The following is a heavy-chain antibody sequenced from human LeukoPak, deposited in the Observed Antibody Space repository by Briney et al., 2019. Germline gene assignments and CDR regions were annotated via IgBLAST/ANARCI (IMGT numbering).Heavy chain of an antibody. V-gene: IGHV1-18*01. CDR1: GYTFTSYG. CDR2: ISAYNGNT. J-gene: IGHJ5*02. D-gene: IGHD6-13*01. Sequence: ASVKVSCKASGYTFTSYGISWVRQAPGQGLEWMGWISAYNGNTNYAQKLKGRDTMTTDTSTSTAYMELRTLRSDDTAVYYWARGPLNDIAAAGTDWFDPCGQGTLVTVSS. CDR3: ARGPLNDIAAAGTDWFDP.